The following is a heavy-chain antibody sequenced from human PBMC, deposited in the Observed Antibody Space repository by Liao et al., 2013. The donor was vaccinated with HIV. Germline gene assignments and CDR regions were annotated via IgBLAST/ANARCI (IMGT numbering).Heavy chain of an antibody. Sequence: QVQLHESGPGLVKPSETLSLTCTVSAGSITTYYLNWIRQSAGKGLEWIGRVSPTGGTTYNPSLRSRVTVSLDTTIHQFSLKLSSVTAADTAVYYCARALPSKGGSGFFVAFDPSGPGNPGHRLL. V-gene: IGHV4-4*07. CDR3: ARALPSKGGSGFFVAFDP. CDR2: VSPTGGT. J-gene: IGHJ5*02. D-gene: IGHD2-21*01. CDR1: AGSITTYY.